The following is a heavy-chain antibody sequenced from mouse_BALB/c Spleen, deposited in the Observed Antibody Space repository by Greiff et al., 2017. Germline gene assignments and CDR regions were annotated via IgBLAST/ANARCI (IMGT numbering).Heavy chain of an antibody. Sequence: VKLQESGPELVKPGASVRISCKASGYTFTSYYIHWVKQRPGQGLEWIGWIYPGNVNTKYNEKFKGKATLTADKSSSTAYMQLSSLTSEDSAVYFCARADGYYEGFAYWGQGTLVTVSA. D-gene: IGHD2-3*01. V-gene: IGHV1S56*01. CDR3: ARADGYYEGFAY. CDR2: IYPGNVNT. J-gene: IGHJ3*01. CDR1: GYTFTSYY.